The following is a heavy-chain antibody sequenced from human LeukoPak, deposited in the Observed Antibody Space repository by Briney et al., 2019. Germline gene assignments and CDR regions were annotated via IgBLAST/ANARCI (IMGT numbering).Heavy chain of an antibody. J-gene: IGHJ4*02. V-gene: IGHV4-39*07. CDR3: ARDRMGTVMVPIDY. CDR1: GGSISSSSYY. Sequence: SETLSLTCTVSGGSISSSSYYWGWIRQPPGKGLEWIGSIYYSGSTYYNPSLKSRVTISVDTSKNQFSLKLSSVTAADTAVYYCARDRMGTVMVPIDYWGQGTLVTVSS. CDR2: IYYSGST. D-gene: IGHD5-18*01.